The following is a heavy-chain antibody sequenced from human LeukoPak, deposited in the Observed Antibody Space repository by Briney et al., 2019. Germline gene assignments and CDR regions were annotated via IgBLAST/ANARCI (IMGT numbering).Heavy chain of an antibody. V-gene: IGHV3-7*01. CDR1: GFTFSTYW. CDR3: ARDVGGSLDY. Sequence: GGSLRLSCAASGFTFSTYWMAWVRQAPGKGLEWVANIKEDESAKHQADSVKGRFTISRDSAQNSVYLQMSSLRGEDTAVYYCARDVGGSLDYWGQGTLVTVSS. J-gene: IGHJ4*02. D-gene: IGHD1-26*01. CDR2: IKEDESAK.